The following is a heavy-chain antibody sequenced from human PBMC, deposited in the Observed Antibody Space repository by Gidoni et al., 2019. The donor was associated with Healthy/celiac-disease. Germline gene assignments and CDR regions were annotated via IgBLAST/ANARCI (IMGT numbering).Heavy chain of an antibody. Sequence: EVQLLESGGGLVQPGVSLRLPCAASGFTFSRYAMSWVRQAPGRGMEWVSAISGSGGSTYYADSVKGRFTISRDNSKNTLYLQMNSLRAEDTAVYYCAKDLWEQQLAPRNWFDPWGQGTLVTVSS. D-gene: IGHD6-13*01. CDR3: AKDLWEQQLAPRNWFDP. V-gene: IGHV3-23*01. CDR2: ISGSGGST. J-gene: IGHJ5*02. CDR1: GFTFSRYA.